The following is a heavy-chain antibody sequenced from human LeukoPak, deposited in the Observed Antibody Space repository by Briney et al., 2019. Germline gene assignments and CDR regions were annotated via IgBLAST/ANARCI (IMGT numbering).Heavy chain of an antibody. J-gene: IGHJ4*02. CDR2: ISGSGGST. D-gene: IGHD3-22*01. V-gene: IGHV3-23*01. CDR1: GFTFGNYA. CDR3: AKDSYDSSGYYFPDY. Sequence: GGSLRLSCAASGFTFGNYAMSWVRQAPGKGLEWVSAISGSGGSTYYADSVKGRFTISRDNSKNTLYLQMNSLRAEDTAVYYCAKDSYDSSGYYFPDYWGQGTLVTVSS.